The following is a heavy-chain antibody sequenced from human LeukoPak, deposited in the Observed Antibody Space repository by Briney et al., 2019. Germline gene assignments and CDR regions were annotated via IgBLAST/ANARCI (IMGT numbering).Heavy chain of an antibody. CDR2: KWYDGSNK. CDR1: GFTFSSYG. CDR3: ARDGDCGGDCYSDPYYYYYGMDV. Sequence: PGRSLRLSCAASGFTFSSYGMHWVRQAPGKGLEWVAVKWYDGSNKYYADSVEGRFTISRDNSKNTLYLQMNSLRAEDTAVYYCARDGDCGGDCYSDPYYYYYGMDVWGQGTTVTVSS. D-gene: IGHD2-21*02. J-gene: IGHJ6*02. V-gene: IGHV3-33*01.